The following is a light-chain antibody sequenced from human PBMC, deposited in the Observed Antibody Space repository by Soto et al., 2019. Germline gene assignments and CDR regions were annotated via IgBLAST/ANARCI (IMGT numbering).Light chain of an antibody. Sequence: QSALTQPASVSGSPGQSFTISCTGTSSDVGGYNYVSWYQQHPGKAPQLMIYDVSNRPSGVSDRFSGSKSGNTASLTISGLQAEDEADYYCSSYTRTTTLVFGGGTKLTVL. CDR1: SSDVGGYNY. CDR3: SSYTRTTTLV. J-gene: IGLJ2*01. CDR2: DVS. V-gene: IGLV2-14*01.